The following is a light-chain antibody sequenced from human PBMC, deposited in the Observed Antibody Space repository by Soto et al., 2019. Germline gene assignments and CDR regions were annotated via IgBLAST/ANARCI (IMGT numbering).Light chain of an antibody. Sequence: EIVLTQSPCTLSLSPGERATLSCRASQSVSSSYLAWYQQKPGQAPRLLIYGASTRATGIPARFSGSGSGTEFSLTITGLKSEDFAVYYCHQYNERQSNTFGHGTRLEIK. J-gene: IGKJ5*01. CDR3: HQYNERQSNT. CDR2: GAS. CDR1: QSVSSSY. V-gene: IGKV3-15*01.